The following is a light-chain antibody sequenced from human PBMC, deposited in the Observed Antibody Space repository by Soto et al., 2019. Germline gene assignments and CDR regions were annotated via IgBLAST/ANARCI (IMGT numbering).Light chain of an antibody. Sequence: DIQMTQSPSTVSASVGDRVTITCRASQGITTWLAWYQQKPGKAPRLLIYAASSLQSGIPSRFSGSRSGTDFTLTISSLQPEDFAIYYCQQTDNFPLTFGGGTKVEIK. CDR3: QQTDNFPLT. V-gene: IGKV1-12*01. CDR1: QGITTW. CDR2: AAS. J-gene: IGKJ4*01.